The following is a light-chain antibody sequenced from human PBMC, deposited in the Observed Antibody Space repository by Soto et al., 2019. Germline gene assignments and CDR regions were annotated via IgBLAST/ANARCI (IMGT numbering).Light chain of an antibody. CDR3: AAWDDSLNGRM. V-gene: IGLV1-44*01. J-gene: IGLJ2*01. CDR2: SNN. Sequence: QSVLTQPPSASGTPGQRVTISCSGSSSNIGSNSVNWFQQLPGTAPKLLIYSNNQRPSGVPDRFSGSKSGTSASLAISGLQSEDEADYYCAAWDDSLNGRMIGGGTKLTVL. CDR1: SSNIGSNS.